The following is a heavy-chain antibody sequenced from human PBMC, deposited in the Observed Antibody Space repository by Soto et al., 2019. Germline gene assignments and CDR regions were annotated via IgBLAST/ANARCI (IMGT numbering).Heavy chain of an antibody. CDR3: ARESYSSSSGFNYYYGMDV. CDR1: GYTFTIYG. J-gene: IGHJ6*02. V-gene: IGHV1-18*04. Sequence: QVQLVQTGDEVKKPGASVKVSCKASGYTFTIYGISWVRQAPGQGLEWMGWISGYNGNTNYAHNRKGRVTMTTDTSTRTAYMELRSLRSDDTAVYYCARESYSSSSGFNYYYGMDVWGQGTTVTVSS. D-gene: IGHD6-6*01. CDR2: ISGYNGNT.